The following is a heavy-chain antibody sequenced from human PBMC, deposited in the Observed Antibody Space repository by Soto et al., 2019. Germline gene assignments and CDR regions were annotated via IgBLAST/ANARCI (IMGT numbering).Heavy chain of an antibody. J-gene: IGHJ3*02. CDR1: GYTFTSYG. V-gene: IGHV1-18*01. CDR2: ISAYNGNT. CDR3: ARVLECYYDSSGCNPDAFDI. Sequence: ASVKVSCKASGYTFTSYGISWVRQAPGQGLEWMGWISAYNGNTNYAQKLQGRVTMTADTSTSTAYMELRSLRSNDTAVYYCARVLECYYDSSGCNPDAFDIWGQGTMVTVSS. D-gene: IGHD3-22*01.